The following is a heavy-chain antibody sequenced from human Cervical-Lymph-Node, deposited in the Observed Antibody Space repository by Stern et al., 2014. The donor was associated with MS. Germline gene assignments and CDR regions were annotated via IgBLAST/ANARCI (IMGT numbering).Heavy chain of an antibody. J-gene: IGHJ6*02. Sequence: QVQLVESGSELKKPGASVKVSCKASGYTFTSYAMNWVRQAPGQGLEWMGWINTNTGDPTYAQGFTGRFVFSLDPSVSTAYLQISSLKAEDTAVYYCARGISDSSSWYGYYYYGMDVWGQGTTVTVSS. CDR2: INTNTGDP. D-gene: IGHD6-13*01. CDR1: GYTFTSYA. V-gene: IGHV7-4-1*02. CDR3: ARGISDSSSWYGYYYYGMDV.